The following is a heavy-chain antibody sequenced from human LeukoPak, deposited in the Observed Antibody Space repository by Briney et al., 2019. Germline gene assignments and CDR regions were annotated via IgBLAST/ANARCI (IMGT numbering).Heavy chain of an antibody. CDR2: IYYSGST. V-gene: IGHV4-59*08. Sequence: SETLSLTCTVSGGSISSYYWSWIRQPPGKGLEWIGYIYYSGSTNYNPSLKSRVTISVDTSKNQFSLKLSSVTAADTAVYYCARHGKIGSSPLFYCYYYGMDVWGQGTTVTVSS. J-gene: IGHJ6*02. CDR1: GGSISSYY. D-gene: IGHD1-26*01. CDR3: ARHGKIGSSPLFYCYYYGMDV.